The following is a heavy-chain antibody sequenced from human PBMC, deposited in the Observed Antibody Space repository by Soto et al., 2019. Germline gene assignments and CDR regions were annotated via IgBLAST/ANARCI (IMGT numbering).Heavy chain of an antibody. CDR3: ARVGYYGSGSYYNGRYFDY. Sequence: SVKVSCKASGGTFSSYAISWVRQAPGQGLEWMGGIIPIFGTANYAQKFQGRVTITADESTSTAYMELSSLRSEDTAVYYCARVGYYGSGSYYNGRYFDYWGQGTLVTVSS. CDR2: IIPIFGTA. D-gene: IGHD3-10*01. V-gene: IGHV1-69*13. CDR1: GGTFSSYA. J-gene: IGHJ4*02.